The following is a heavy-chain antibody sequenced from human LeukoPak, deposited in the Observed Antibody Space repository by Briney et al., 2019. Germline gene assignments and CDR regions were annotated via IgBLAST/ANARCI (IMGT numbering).Heavy chain of an antibody. V-gene: IGHV3-23*01. CDR2: FSGSGDTT. Sequence: PGGSLRLSCAASGFTFSRNAMSWVRQAPGKGLEWVSGFSGSGDTTYYADSVKGRFTISRDNSKNTLYLQMNSLRAEDTAVYYCAKGGVVVLPAASYFFDYWDQGTLVTVSS. J-gene: IGHJ4*02. CDR1: GFTFSRNA. D-gene: IGHD2-2*01. CDR3: AKGGVVVLPAASYFFDY.